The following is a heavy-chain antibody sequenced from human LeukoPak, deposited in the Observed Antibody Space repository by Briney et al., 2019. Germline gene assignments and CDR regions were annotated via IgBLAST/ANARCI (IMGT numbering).Heavy chain of an antibody. V-gene: IGHV1-2*02. CDR3: ARVFITAAGKAVDY. CDR1: GYTFTGYY. D-gene: IGHD6-13*01. J-gene: IGHJ4*02. Sequence: ASVKVSCKASGYTFTGYYMHWVRQAPGQGLEWVGWINPNSGGINYAQKFQGRVTMTRDTSISTAYMELRSLRSDDTAFYYCARVFITAAGKAVDYWGQGTLVTVS. CDR2: INPNSGGI.